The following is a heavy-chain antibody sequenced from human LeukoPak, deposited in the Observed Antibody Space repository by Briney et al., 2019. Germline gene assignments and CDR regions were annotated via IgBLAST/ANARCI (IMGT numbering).Heavy chain of an antibody. CDR1: GGSMRSSY. CDR2: IYYSGNTNT. CDR3: ARLLKGWYFDL. V-gene: IGHV4-59*01. Sequence: PSETLSLTCAVSGGSMRSSYWSWIRLPPGKGLEWIAYIYYSGNTNTNYNPSLKSRVTVSVDASNNQFSLELTSVTTADTAVYYCARLLKGWYFDLWGRGTLVTVSS. J-gene: IGHJ2*01.